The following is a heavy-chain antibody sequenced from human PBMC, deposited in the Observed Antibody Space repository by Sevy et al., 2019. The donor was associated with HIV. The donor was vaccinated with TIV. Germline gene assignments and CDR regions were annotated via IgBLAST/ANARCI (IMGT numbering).Heavy chain of an antibody. CDR2: IWYDGSNN. CDR1: GFTFSSYG. V-gene: IGHV3-33*01. J-gene: IGHJ4*02. D-gene: IGHD3-22*01. CDR3: ARDFPYYDSSGYYSYYFDY. Sequence: GESLKISCAASGFTFSSYGMHWVRQAPGKGLEWVAVIWYDGSNNYYADSVKGRFTIFRDNSKNTLFLQMNSLKAEDTAVYYCARDFPYYDSSGYYSYYFDYWGQGTLVTVSS.